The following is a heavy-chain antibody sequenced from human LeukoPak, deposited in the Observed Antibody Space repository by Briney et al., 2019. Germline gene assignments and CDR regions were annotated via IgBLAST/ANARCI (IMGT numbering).Heavy chain of an antibody. Sequence: GGSLRLSCAASGFAFSSYAISWVRQAPGKGLEWVSAISCSDGSTYYADSVKGRFTISRDNTKNTRYLQKNSLRAEDTAVYYCAKGNTAMISWGQGTLVTVSS. CDR2: ISCSDGST. CDR1: GFAFSSYA. CDR3: AKGNTAMIS. J-gene: IGHJ4*02. D-gene: IGHD5-18*01. V-gene: IGHV3-23*01.